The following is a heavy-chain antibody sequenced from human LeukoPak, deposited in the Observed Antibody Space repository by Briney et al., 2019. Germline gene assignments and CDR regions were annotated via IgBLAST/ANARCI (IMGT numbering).Heavy chain of an antibody. D-gene: IGHD3-10*02. CDR2: IRSKAYGGTT. CDR3: TRDPMFYGMDV. CDR1: GFTFGDYA. J-gene: IGHJ6*02. Sequence: PGRSLRLSCTASGFTFGDYAMSWVRQAPGKGLEWVGFIRSKAYGGTTEYAASVKGRFTISRDDSKSIAYLQMNSLKTEDTAVYHCTRDPMFYGMDVWGQGTTVTVSS. V-gene: IGHV3-49*04.